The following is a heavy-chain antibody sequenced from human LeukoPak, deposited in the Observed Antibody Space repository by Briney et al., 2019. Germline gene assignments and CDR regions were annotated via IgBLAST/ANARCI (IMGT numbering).Heavy chain of an antibody. CDR1: GFPFSRNW. J-gene: IGHJ6*02. CDR2: ISTDGSST. CDR3: ASYLTSIPSGMDV. V-gene: IGHV3-74*01. Sequence: GGSLRLSCAASGFPFSRNWMHWLRQAPGKGLVWVSRISTDGSSTSYADSVKGRFTISRDNGKNTLYLQMNSLRAEDTAVYYCASYLTSIPSGMDVWGQGTTVTVSS. D-gene: IGHD2/OR15-2a*01.